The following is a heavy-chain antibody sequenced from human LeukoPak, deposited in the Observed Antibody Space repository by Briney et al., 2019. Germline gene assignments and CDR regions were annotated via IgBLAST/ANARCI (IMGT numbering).Heavy chain of an antibody. J-gene: IGHJ3*02. CDR1: GFTFSSYA. V-gene: IGHV3-23*01. Sequence: GGSLRLSCAASGFTFSSYAMSWVRQAPGKGLEWVSAISGSGGSTYYADSVKGRFTISRDNSKNTLYLQMNSLRAEDTAVYYCAKAYLPPLAVGDAFDIWGQGTMVTVSS. CDR2: ISGSGGST. D-gene: IGHD6-19*01. CDR3: AKAYLPPLAVGDAFDI.